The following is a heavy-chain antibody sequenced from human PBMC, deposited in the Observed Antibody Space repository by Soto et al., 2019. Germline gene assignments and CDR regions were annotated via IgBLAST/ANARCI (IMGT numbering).Heavy chain of an antibody. CDR1: GFTFSDFE. J-gene: IGHJ4*02. V-gene: IGHV3-30-3*01. Sequence: QVQLVESGGGVVQPGRSLRLSCSASGFTFSDFEMYRVRQAPGKGLDWVSFISYDGSNQYYAGSVKGRFTVSRDNSKNTLFLLMNSLRPEDTAVYFCARRTGTAPRFDYWGQGTLVTVSS. D-gene: IGHD1-7*01. CDR3: ARRTGTAPRFDY. CDR2: ISYDGSNQ.